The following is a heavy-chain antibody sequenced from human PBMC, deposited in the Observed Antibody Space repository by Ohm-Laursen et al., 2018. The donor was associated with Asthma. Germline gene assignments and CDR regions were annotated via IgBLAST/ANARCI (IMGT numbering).Heavy chain of an antibody. D-gene: IGHD3-22*01. V-gene: IGHV4-31*03. CDR1: GGSISSGHYY. CDR2: IYYSGIT. CDR3: ARGTFYYESTGYYFFDH. Sequence: SQTLSLTCTVSGGSISSGHYYWTWIRQPPGKGLEWIGYIYYSGITYSNPSLRSRVSISVDTSKNQFSLKLSPVTAADTAVYYCARGTFYYESTGYYFFDHWRQGALVTVSS. J-gene: IGHJ4*02.